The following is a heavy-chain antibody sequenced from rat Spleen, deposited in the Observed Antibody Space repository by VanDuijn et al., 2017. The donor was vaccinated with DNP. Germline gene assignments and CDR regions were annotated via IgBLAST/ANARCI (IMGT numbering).Heavy chain of an antibody. Sequence: EVQLVESGGGLVQPGGSLKLSCAASGFTFSNYDMAWVRQAPTKGLEWVASISPSYGSTYYRDSVKGRFTVSRDNAKSSLYLQMDSLRSEDTATYYCARPGHNIGTTTAMDAWGQGTSVTVSS. V-gene: IGHV5-25*01. CDR3: ARPGHNIGTTTAMDA. J-gene: IGHJ4*01. D-gene: IGHD1-5*01. CDR1: GFTFSNYD. CDR2: ISPSYGST.